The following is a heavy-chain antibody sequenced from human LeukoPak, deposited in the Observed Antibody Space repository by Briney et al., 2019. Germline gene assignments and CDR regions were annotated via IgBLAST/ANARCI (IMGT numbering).Heavy chain of an antibody. CDR3: AKDLGGYSGYVIDY. J-gene: IGHJ4*02. CDR2: ISYDGSNK. CDR1: GFTFSSYG. D-gene: IGHD5-12*01. Sequence: GGSLRPSCAASGFTFSSYGMHWVRQAPGKGLKWVAVISYDGSNKYYADSVKGRFTISRDNSKNTLYLQMNSLRAEDTAVYYCAKDLGGYSGYVIDYWGQGTLVTVSS. V-gene: IGHV3-30*18.